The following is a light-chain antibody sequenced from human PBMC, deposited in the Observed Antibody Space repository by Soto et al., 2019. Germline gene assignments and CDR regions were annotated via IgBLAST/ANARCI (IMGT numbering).Light chain of an antibody. J-gene: IGKJ2*01. CDR1: QTIGRY. Sequence: DIQMTQSPSSLSASGGDRVTITFRASQTIGRYLNWYQQQPGEAPKLLIYAGSNLQSGVPSRFSGTGSGTDFTLTISSLQPEDFATYYCQQSFITPHTFGQGTKVDIK. CDR3: QQSFITPHT. V-gene: IGKV1-39*01. CDR2: AGS.